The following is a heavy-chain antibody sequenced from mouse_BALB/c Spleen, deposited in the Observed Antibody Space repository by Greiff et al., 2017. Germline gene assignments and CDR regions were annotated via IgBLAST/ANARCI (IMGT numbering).Heavy chain of an antibody. V-gene: IGHV5-17*02. J-gene: IGHJ2*01. CDR3: ARSGYGGY. D-gene: IGHD2-2*01. Sequence: EVHLVESGGGLVQPGGSRKLSCAASGFTFSSFGMHWVRQAPEKGLEWVAYISSGSSTIYYADTVKGRFTISRDNPKNTLFLQMTSLRSEDTAMYYCARSGYGGYWGQGTTLTVSS. CDR1: GFTFSSFG. CDR2: ISSGSSTI.